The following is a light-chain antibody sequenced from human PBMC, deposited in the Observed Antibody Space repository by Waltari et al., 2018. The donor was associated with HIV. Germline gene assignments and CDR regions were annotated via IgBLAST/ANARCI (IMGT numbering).Light chain of an antibody. CDR3: MQTVQTPLT. J-gene: IGKJ4*01. V-gene: IGKV2-28*01. CDR1: QSLLHSNGYNY. CDR2: LGS. Sequence: DIVITQSPLSLTVTPGEPAFISCRSSQSLLHSNGYNYLDWYLQKPGQSPQLLIYLGSNRASGVPDRFSGSGSGTDFTLTISRVEAEDVGVYYCMQTVQTPLTFGGGTKVEI.